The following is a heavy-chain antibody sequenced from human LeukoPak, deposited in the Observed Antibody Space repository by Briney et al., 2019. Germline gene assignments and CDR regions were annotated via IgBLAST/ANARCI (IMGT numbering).Heavy chain of an antibody. J-gene: IGHJ5*02. CDR3: ARGHSGNNPNWFDP. CDR1: GGSISGYY. CDR2: IYTTGDT. D-gene: IGHD5-18*01. V-gene: IGHV4-4*07. Sequence: SETLSLSCSVSGGSISGYYWTWIRQPAGKGLEWIGRIYTTGDTNYNPSLQSRVTLSIDRSKKEFYMMLTSVTAADSAVYFCARGHSGNNPNWFDPWGQGILVTVPS.